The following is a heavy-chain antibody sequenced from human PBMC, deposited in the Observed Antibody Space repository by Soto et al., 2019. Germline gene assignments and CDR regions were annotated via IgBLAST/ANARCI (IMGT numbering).Heavy chain of an antibody. CDR3: ARYCSGGSFYFLAAPTDAYDI. J-gene: IGHJ3*02. Sequence: PSETLSLTCTVSGGSISSYYWSWIRQPPGKGLEWIGYIYYSGSTNYNPSLKSRVTISVDTSKNQFSLKLSSVTAADTAVYYCARYCSGGSFYFLAAPTDAYDIWGQGTMVTVSS. CDR2: IYYSGST. CDR1: GGSISSYY. V-gene: IGHV4-59*08. D-gene: IGHD2-15*01.